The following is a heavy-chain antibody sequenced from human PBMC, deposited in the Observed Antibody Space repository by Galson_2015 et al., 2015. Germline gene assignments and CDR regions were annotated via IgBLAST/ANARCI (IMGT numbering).Heavy chain of an antibody. CDR2: INAGNGNT. D-gene: IGHD3-22*01. V-gene: IGHV1-3*01. CDR3: ARADDSSGYYPTIFDY. J-gene: IGHJ4*02. CDR1: GYTFTSYA. Sequence: SCKASGYTFTSYALHWVRQAPGQRLEWMGWINAGNGNTKYSQKFQGRVTITRDTSASTAYMELSSLRSEDTAVYYCARADDSSGYYPTIFDYWGQGTLVTVSS.